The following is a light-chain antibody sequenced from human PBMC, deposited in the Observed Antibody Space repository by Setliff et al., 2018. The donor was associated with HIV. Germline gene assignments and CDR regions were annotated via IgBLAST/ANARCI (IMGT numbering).Light chain of an antibody. CDR2: EVS. CDR1: SSDVGSYNL. Sequence: QSALAQPASVSGSPGQSITISGTGTSSDVGSYNLVSWYQQHPGKAPKVMIYEVSKWPSGVSNRFSGSKSGITASLTISGLQAEDEADYYCCSYAGSSTYVFGTGTKVTVL. J-gene: IGLJ1*01. CDR3: CSYAGSSTYV. V-gene: IGLV2-23*02.